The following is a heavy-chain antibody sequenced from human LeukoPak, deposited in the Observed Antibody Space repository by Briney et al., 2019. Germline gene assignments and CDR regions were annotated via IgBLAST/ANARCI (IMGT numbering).Heavy chain of an antibody. J-gene: IGHJ4*02. CDR1: GFTFSSYG. D-gene: IGHD6-19*01. Sequence: RAGGSLRLSCAASGFTFSSYGMNWVRQAPGKGLEWVSAINWNGGSTGYADSVKGRFTISRDNAKNFLYLQMNSLRAEDTALYYCARRRAVAGPFDSWGQGTLVTVSS. CDR2: INWNGGST. CDR3: ARRRAVAGPFDS. V-gene: IGHV3-20*04.